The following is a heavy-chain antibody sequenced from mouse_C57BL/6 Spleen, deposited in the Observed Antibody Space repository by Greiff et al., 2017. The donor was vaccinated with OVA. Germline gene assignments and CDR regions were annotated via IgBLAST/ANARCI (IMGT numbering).Heavy chain of an antibody. D-gene: IGHD2-5*01. J-gene: IGHJ1*03. V-gene: IGHV14-2*01. Sequence: VQLQQSGAELVKPGASVKLSCTASGFNITDYYMHWVKQRPEQGLEWIGRIDPEDGDTKYAPKFQGKATITADKSSNTAYLQLSSRTSEDTAVYYCARSSCSNYPYCDLEVWGTGTTVTVSS. CDR3: ARSSCSNYPYCDLEV. CDR2: IDPEDGDT. CDR1: GFNITDYY.